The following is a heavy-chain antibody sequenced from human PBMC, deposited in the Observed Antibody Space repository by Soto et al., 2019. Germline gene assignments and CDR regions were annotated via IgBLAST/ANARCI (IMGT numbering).Heavy chain of an antibody. CDR1: GGSFSGYY. CDR3: ARGGGTSEYNTAAETRPFDY. Sequence: SATLSLTCAVYGGSFSGYYWSWIRQPPGKGLEWIGEINHSGSTNYNPSLKSRVTISVDTSKNQFSLKLSSVTAADTAVYYCARGGGTSEYNTAAETRPFDYWGQGTLVTVSS. CDR2: INHSGST. V-gene: IGHV4-34*01. D-gene: IGHD5-18*01. J-gene: IGHJ4*02.